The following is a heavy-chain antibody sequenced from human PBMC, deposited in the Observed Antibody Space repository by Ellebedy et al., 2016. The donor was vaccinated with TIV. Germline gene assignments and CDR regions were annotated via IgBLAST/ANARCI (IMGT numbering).Heavy chain of an antibody. CDR1: GFTFSSYS. V-gene: IGHV3-48*01. D-gene: IGHD2-2*03. J-gene: IGHJ5*02. CDR3: ARDSGYCSSTSCPTNWFDP. Sequence: GESLKISXAASGFTFSSYSMNWVRQAPGKGLEWVSYISSSSSTIYYADSVKGRFTISRDNAKNSLYLQMNSLRAEDTAVYYCARDSGYCSSTSCPTNWFDPWGQGTLVTVSS. CDR2: ISSSSSTI.